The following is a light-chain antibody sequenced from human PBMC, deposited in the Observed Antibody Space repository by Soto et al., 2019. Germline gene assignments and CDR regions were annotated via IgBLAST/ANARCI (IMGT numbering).Light chain of an antibody. J-gene: IGKJ1*01. V-gene: IGKV3-15*01. CDR1: QSVNSN. CDR3: QQYNNWLT. CDR2: GAS. Sequence: EIVMTQSPATLSVSPGERATLSCRASQSVNSNLAWYQQKPGQAPRLLISGASTRATGIAARFSGSGSETEFTLTISSRQSEDFAVYYWQQYNNWLTFGQGTKVEMK.